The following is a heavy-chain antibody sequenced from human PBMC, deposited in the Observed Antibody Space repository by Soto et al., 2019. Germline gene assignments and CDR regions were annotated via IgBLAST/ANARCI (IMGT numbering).Heavy chain of an antibody. CDR3: ARHVRLEQWPIRGWFDP. CDR2: IYYSGST. CDR1: GGSISSSSYY. J-gene: IGHJ5*02. V-gene: IGHV4-39*01. D-gene: IGHD6-19*01. Sequence: SETLSLTCTVSGGSISSSSYYRGWIRQPPGKGLEWIGSIYYSGSTYYNPSLKSRVTISVDTSKNQFSLKLSSVTAADTAVYYCARHVRLEQWPIRGWFDPWGQGTLVTVSS.